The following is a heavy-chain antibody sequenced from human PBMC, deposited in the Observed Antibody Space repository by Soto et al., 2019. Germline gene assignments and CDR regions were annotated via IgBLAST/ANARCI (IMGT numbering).Heavy chain of an antibody. CDR3: TRHDSNYDFWSGSPPRYGMDV. V-gene: IGHV3-73*01. Sequence: GGSLRLSCAGSGFTFSGSDIHWVRQASGKGLEWVGRIKSKASNYATSYGASVKGRFTVSRDDSKNTAYLQMNSLKTEDTAVYYCTRHDSNYDFWSGSPPRYGMDVWGQGTTVTVSS. CDR2: IKSKASNYAT. D-gene: IGHD3-3*01. CDR1: GFTFSGSD. J-gene: IGHJ6*02.